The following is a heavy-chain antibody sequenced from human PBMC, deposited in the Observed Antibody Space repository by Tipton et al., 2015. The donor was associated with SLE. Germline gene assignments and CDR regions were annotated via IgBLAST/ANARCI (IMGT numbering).Heavy chain of an antibody. J-gene: IGHJ5*02. CDR2: IYDGGST. D-gene: IGHD2-8*01. CDR1: GGSISSGGYS. Sequence: TLSLTCAVSGGSISSGGYSWSWIRQPPGKGLEWIAYIYDGGSTYYNPSLKSRVTISVDRSKNQFSLRLRSMTAADTAVYYCARGGECTNGVCYLNYFDPWGQGTLVTVSS. CDR3: ARGGECTNGVCYLNYFDP. V-gene: IGHV4-30-2*01.